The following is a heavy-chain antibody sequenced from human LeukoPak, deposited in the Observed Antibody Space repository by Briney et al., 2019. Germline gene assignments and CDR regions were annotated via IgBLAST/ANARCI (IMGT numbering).Heavy chain of an antibody. CDR1: GYTFTDYY. CDR2: INPNSGGT. CDR3: ARKYSSSWYDVGDY. J-gene: IGHJ4*02. Sequence: GASVKVSCKASGYTFTDYYMHWVRQAPGQGLEWMGWINPNSGGTDYAQKFQGRVTMTRDTSISTAYMELRRLRSDDTAVYYCARKYSSSWYDVGDYWGQGTLVTVSS. V-gene: IGHV1-2*02. D-gene: IGHD6-13*01.